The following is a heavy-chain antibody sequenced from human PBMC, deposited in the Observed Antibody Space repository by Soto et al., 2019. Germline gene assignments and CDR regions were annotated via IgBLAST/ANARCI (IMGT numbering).Heavy chain of an antibody. Sequence: GGSLRLSCAASGFTFSSYAMSWVRQAPGKGLEWASAISGSGGSTYYADSVKGRFTISRDNSKNTLYLQMNSLRAEDTAVYYFAPGGGIVVVPAAKRHFDYWGQGTLVTVSS. V-gene: IGHV3-23*01. D-gene: IGHD2-2*01. CDR2: ISGSGGST. CDR1: GFTFSSYA. J-gene: IGHJ4*02. CDR3: APGGGIVVVPAAKRHFDY.